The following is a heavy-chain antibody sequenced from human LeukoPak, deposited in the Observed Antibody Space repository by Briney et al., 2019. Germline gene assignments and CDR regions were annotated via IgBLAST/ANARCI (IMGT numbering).Heavy chain of an antibody. CDR1: GGSFSGYY. CDR2: INHSGST. Sequence: SETLSLTCAVYGGSFSGYYWSWIRQPPGKGLEWIGEINHSGSTNYNPSLKSRVTISVDTSKNQFSLKLSSVTAADTAVYYCARTVTYSSYSQHWGQGTLVTVSS. J-gene: IGHJ1*01. CDR3: ARTVTYSSYSQH. V-gene: IGHV4-34*01. D-gene: IGHD6-19*01.